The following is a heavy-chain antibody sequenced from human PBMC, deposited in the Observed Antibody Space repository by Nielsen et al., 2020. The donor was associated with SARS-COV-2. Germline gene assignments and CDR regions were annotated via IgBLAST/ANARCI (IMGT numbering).Heavy chain of an antibody. CDR2: INTPATI. CDR3: ARDWSRAFDV. V-gene: IGHV3-69-1*01. CDR1: GFTFSDYY. Sequence: GGSLRLSCAASGFTFSDYYMSWVRQSPGRGLEWVSYINTPATIYYADSLNGRFTISRDNPKNSLYLQMNSLRVEDTAVYYCARDWSRAFDVWGQGTMVTVSS. J-gene: IGHJ3*01.